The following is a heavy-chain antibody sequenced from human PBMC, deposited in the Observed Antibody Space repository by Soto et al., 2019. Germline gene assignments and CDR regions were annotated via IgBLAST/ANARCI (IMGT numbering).Heavy chain of an antibody. CDR2: IYYSGST. CDR1: GGSISSSSYY. Sequence: PSETLSLTCTVSGGSISSSSYYWGWIRQPPGKGLEWIGSIYYSGSTYYNPSLKSRVTISVDTSKNQFSLKLSSVTAADTAVYYCVPHSGSFDYWGQGTLVTVSS. D-gene: IGHD2-15*01. V-gene: IGHV4-39*01. J-gene: IGHJ4*02. CDR3: VPHSGSFDY.